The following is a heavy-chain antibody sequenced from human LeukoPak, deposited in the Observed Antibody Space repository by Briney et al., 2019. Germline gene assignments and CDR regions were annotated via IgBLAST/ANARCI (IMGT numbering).Heavy chain of an antibody. V-gene: IGHV1-8*01. Sequence: ASVKVSCKTSGDTFTSYDMNGVRQATGQGREWVGWMNPNSGNTAYAQKFRGRVTMTGDTSTSTAYMELSSLRSEGTAVYYCARGGTLVQGVTILYGMDVWGQGTTVTVSS. CDR3: ARGGTLVQGVTILYGMDV. D-gene: IGHD3-10*01. CDR2: MNPNSGNT. CDR1: GDTFTSYD. J-gene: IGHJ6*02.